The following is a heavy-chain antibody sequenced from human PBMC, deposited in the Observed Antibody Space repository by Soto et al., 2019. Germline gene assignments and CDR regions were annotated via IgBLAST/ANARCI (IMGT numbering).Heavy chain of an antibody. CDR2: IYHSGST. CDR1: GGSISSGGYS. D-gene: IGHD1-26*01. J-gene: IGHJ5*02. CDR3: ARVQVGATGYNWFDP. V-gene: IGHV4-30-2*01. Sequence: SETLSLTCAFSGGSISSGGYSLSWIRQPPGKGLEWIGYIYHSGSTYYNPSLKSRVTISVDRSKNQFSLKLSSVTAADTAVYYCARVQVGATGYNWFDPWGQGTLVTVSS.